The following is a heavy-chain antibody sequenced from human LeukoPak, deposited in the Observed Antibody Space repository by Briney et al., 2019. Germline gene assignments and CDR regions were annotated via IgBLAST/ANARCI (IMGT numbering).Heavy chain of an antibody. V-gene: IGHV3-30*01. J-gene: IGHJ6*03. Sequence: GGSLRLSCAASGFTFSSYAMHWVRQAPGKGLEWVAVISYDGSNKYYADSVKGRFTISRENSKNTLYLQMNSLRAEDTAVYYCARDHSPYSSRRYGVGGQYYMDVCGKGTTVTVSS. CDR3: ARDHSPYSSRRYGVGGQYYMDV. CDR2: ISYDGSNK. CDR1: GFTFSSYA. D-gene: IGHD6-13*01.